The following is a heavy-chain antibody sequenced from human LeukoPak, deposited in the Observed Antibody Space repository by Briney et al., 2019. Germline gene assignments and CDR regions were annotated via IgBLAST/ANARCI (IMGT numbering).Heavy chain of an antibody. CDR1: GGALNSTRYH. V-gene: IGHV4-39*01. Sequence: SETLSLTCTVSGGALNSTRYHWGWIRRPPGKGLEWIGTIYNRGSTFYNPSLESRVTISVDTSKNQFSLRLTSVTAADTAVYHCARVGYDRSGYYLRPFDYWGQGTLVTVSS. CDR2: IYNRGST. D-gene: IGHD3-22*01. J-gene: IGHJ4*02. CDR3: ARVGYDRSGYYLRPFDY.